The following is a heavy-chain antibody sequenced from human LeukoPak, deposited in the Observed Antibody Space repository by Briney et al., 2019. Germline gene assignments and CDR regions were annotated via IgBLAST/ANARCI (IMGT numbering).Heavy chain of an antibody. CDR3: ARGGTSMVRGGNYMDV. Sequence: SETLSLTCTVSGYSISSGYYWGWIRQPPGKGLEWIGSIYHSGSTYYNPSLKSRVTISVDTSKNQFSLKLSSVTAADTAVYYCARGGTSMVRGGNYMDVWGKGTTVTVSS. V-gene: IGHV4-38-2*02. CDR2: IYHSGST. J-gene: IGHJ6*03. CDR1: GYSISSGYY. D-gene: IGHD3-10*01.